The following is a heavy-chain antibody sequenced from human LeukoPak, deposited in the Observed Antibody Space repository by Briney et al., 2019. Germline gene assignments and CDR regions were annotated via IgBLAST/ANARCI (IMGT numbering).Heavy chain of an antibody. CDR2: ISAYNGNT. V-gene: IGHV1-18*01. Sequence: ASVKVSCKVSGYTLTELSMHWVRQAPGQGLEWMGWISAYNGNTNYAQKLQGRVTMTTDTSTSTAYMELRSLRSDDTAVYYCARDFNDYGDPPVYWGQGTLVTVSS. D-gene: IGHD4-17*01. CDR3: ARDFNDYGDPPVY. CDR1: GYTLTELS. J-gene: IGHJ4*02.